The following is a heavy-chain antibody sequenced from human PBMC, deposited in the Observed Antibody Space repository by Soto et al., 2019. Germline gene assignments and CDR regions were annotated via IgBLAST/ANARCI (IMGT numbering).Heavy chain of an antibody. Sequence: PSETLSLTCTVSGGSISSYYWSWIRQPPGKGLEWIGYIYYNGSTNYNPSLKSRVTISVDTSKNQFSLKLSHVTAADTAVYHCGRHAPGGWGLYYYYMDVWGEGTTVTVSS. J-gene: IGHJ6*03. V-gene: IGHV4-59*08. CDR3: GRHAPGGWGLYYYYMDV. D-gene: IGHD2-21*02. CDR2: IYYNGST. CDR1: GGSISSYY.